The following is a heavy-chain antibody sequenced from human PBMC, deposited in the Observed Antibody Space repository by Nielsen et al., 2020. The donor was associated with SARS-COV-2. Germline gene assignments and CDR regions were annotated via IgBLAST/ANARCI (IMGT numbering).Heavy chain of an antibody. V-gene: IGHV4-59*01. CDR2: IYNSGSRST. CDR1: GGSINSYY. CDR3: ARGGYNIYDFDY. Sequence: SETLSLTCTVSGGSINSYYWSWIRQPPGKGLEWIGYIYNSGSRSTSYNPSLTSRVTISVDTSKNQFSLKLSSVTAADTAIYYCARGGYNIYDFDYWGRGTLVTVSS. D-gene: IGHD5-24*01. J-gene: IGHJ4*02.